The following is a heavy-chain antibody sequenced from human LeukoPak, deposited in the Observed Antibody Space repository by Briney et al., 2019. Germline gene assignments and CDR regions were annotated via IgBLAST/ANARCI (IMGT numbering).Heavy chain of an antibody. CDR2: IRSKANSYAT. J-gene: IGHJ2*01. Sequence: GGSLRLSCAASGFTFSGSAMHWVRQASGKGLEWVGRIRSKANSYATAYAASVKGRFTISRDDSKNTAYLQMNSLKTEDTAVYYCTRLRNYDILTGYYLSDWYFDLWGRGTLVTVSS. D-gene: IGHD3-9*01. V-gene: IGHV3-73*01. CDR3: TRLRNYDILTGYYLSDWYFDL. CDR1: GFTFSGSA.